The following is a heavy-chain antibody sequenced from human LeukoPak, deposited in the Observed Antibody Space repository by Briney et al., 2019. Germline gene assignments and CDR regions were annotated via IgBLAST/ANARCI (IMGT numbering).Heavy chain of an antibody. D-gene: IGHD6-19*01. Sequence: GGSLRLSCAASGFTFSSYAMNWVRQAPGKGLEWVSSINGDGGSTYYADSVKGRFTISRDNSRNAVFLQMISPRDDDTAIYYCAKIERWLVHGFDLWGRGTLVTVSS. J-gene: IGHJ2*01. V-gene: IGHV3-23*01. CDR1: GFTFSSYA. CDR2: INGDGGST. CDR3: AKIERWLVHGFDL.